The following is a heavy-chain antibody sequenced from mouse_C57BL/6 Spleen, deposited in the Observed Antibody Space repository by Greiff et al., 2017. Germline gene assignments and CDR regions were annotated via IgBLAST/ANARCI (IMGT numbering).Heavy chain of an antibody. CDR3: ARWDYSNSLWYFDV. V-gene: IGHV1-77*01. CDR2: IGPGSGST. CDR1: GYTFTDYY. J-gene: IGHJ1*03. Sequence: QVQLQQSGAELVKPGASVKISCKASGYTFTDYYINWVKRRPGQGLAWIGKIGPGSGSTYYNEKFKGKATLTADKSSSTAYMQLSSLTSEDSAVYFCARWDYSNSLWYFDVWGTGTTVTVSS. D-gene: IGHD2-5*01.